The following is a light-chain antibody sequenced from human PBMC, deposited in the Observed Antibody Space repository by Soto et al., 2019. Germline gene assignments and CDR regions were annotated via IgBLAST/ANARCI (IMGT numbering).Light chain of an antibody. CDR3: SSYGGSNNLI. J-gene: IGLJ2*01. Sequence: QSVLTQPPSAFGSPGQSVTISCTGTSSDVGDYNYVSWYQQHPGKAPKLLIFEVTKRPSGVPDRFSGSKSGNTASLTVSGLQADDEADYYCSSYGGSNNLIFGGGTKLTVL. V-gene: IGLV2-8*01. CDR2: EVT. CDR1: SSDVGDYNY.